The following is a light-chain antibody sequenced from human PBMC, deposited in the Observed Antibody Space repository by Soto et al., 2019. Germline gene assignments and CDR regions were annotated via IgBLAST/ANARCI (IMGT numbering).Light chain of an antibody. CDR2: GAS. V-gene: IGKV3-15*01. CDR1: QSVSSN. Sequence: EIVMTQSPATLSVSPGERATLSCRASQSVSSNLAWYQQQPGQAPRLLIYGASTRATGIPDRFSGGGSGTDFTLTISSLEPEDFAVYYCQQFSSYPLTFGGGTRWIT. CDR3: QQFSSYPLT. J-gene: IGKJ4*01.